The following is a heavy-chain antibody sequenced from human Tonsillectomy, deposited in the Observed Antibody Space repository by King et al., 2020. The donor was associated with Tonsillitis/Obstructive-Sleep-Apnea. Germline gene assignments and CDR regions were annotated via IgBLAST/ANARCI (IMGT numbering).Heavy chain of an antibody. D-gene: IGHD3-3*01. J-gene: IGHJ5*02. Sequence: VQLVESGGGLVKPGRSLRLSCTASGFTFGDYAMSWFRQAPGKGLEWGGFIRSKAYGGTTEYAASVKGRFTISRDDSKSIAYLQMNSLKTEDTAVYYCTRDRADFWSGRSNDPWGQGTLVTVSS. CDR3: TRDRADFWSGRSNDP. V-gene: IGHV3-49*05. CDR2: IRSKAYGGTT. CDR1: GFTFGDYA.